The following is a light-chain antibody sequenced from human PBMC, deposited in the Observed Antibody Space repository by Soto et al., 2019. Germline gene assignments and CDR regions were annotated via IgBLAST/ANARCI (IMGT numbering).Light chain of an antibody. CDR3: QQYNDWPPIP. Sequence: VMKQSPATLSVSPGERATLSCRASQSVSSNLAWYQQKPGQAPRLLIYGASTTATGIPARFSGSGSGTEFTLTISSLQSEDFAVYYCQQYNDWPPIPFGQGTRLEIK. J-gene: IGKJ5*01. V-gene: IGKV3-15*01. CDR1: QSVSSN. CDR2: GAS.